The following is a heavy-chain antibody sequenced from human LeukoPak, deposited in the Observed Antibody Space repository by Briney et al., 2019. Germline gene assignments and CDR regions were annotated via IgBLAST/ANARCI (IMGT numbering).Heavy chain of an antibody. CDR1: GFSVSTNY. V-gene: IGHV3-53*05. CDR2: IYTDGST. CDR3: TDAVAG. J-gene: IGHJ4*02. Sequence: GGSLRLSCAASGFSVSTNYVTWVRQPPGKGLEWVSVIYTDGSTYYADSVKGRFTISRDNSKNTLYLQMSSLRAEDTAVYYCTDAVAGWGQGTLVTVPS. D-gene: IGHD4-23*01.